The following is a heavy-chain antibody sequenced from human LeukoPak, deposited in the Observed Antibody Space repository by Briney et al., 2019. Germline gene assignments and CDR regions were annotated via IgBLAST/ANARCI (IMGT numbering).Heavy chain of an antibody. D-gene: IGHD3-10*01. V-gene: IGHV3-23*01. CDR1: GFTFSNAW. Sequence: GGSLRLSCAASGFTFSNAWMSWVRQAPGKGLEWVSAISGSGGSTYYADSVKGRFTISRDNSKNTLYLQMNSLRAEDTAVYYCAKGSYYYYYMDVWGKGTTVTISS. J-gene: IGHJ6*03. CDR3: AKGSYYYYYMDV. CDR2: ISGSGGST.